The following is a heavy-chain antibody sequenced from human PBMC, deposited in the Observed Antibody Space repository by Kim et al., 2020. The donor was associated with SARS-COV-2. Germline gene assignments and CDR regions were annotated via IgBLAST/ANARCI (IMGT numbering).Heavy chain of an antibody. V-gene: IGHV3-9*01. CDR1: GFTFGDYA. D-gene: IGHD3-22*01. CDR3: AKALEYSSGDFDH. Sequence: SLRLSCAASGFTFGDYAMHWVRQGPGKGLEWVSGISWNSGSIGYADSVKGRFTISSDNPKKSLYLQMNSLRAEDTALYYCAKALEYSSGDFDHWGQGTLATVSS. CDR2: ISWNSGSI. J-gene: IGHJ4*02.